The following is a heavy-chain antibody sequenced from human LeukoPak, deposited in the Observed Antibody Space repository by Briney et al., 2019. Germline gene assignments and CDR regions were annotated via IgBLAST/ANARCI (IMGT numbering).Heavy chain of an antibody. Sequence: SETLSLTCTVSGYSISSGYYWGWIRQPPGKGLEWTGSIDHSGSTYYNPSLKSRVTISVDTSKNQFSLKLSSVTAADTAVYYCASYYDSSGYYAFDIWGQGTMVTVSS. D-gene: IGHD3-22*01. CDR1: GYSISSGYY. V-gene: IGHV4-38-2*02. CDR3: ASYYDSSGYYAFDI. CDR2: IDHSGST. J-gene: IGHJ3*02.